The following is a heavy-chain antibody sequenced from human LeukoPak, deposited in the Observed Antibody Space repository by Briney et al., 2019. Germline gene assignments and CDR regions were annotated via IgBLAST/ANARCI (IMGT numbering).Heavy chain of an antibody. J-gene: IGHJ6*04. V-gene: IGHV3-30*04. CDR1: GFTFSSYA. Sequence: GRSLRLSCAASGFTFSSYAMHWVRQAPGKGLEWVAVISYDGSNKYYADSVKGRFTISRDNSKNTLYLQMNSLRAEDTAVYYCARVRIAAAGKGPGDYYYYGMDVWGKGTTITVSS. CDR3: ARVRIAAAGKGPGDYYYYGMDV. CDR2: ISYDGSNK. D-gene: IGHD6-13*01.